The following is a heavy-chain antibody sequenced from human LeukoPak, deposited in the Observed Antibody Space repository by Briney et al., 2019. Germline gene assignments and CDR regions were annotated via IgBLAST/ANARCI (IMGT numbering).Heavy chain of an antibody. J-gene: IGHJ4*02. CDR3: ATAKGDLLLFDY. CDR2: IIPIFGTA. CDR1: GGTFSSYA. Sequence: SVKVSCKASGGTFSSYAISWVQQAPGQGLEWMGGIIPIFGTANYAQKFQGRVTITADESTSTAYMELSSLRSEDTAVYYCATAKGDLLLFDYWGQGTLVTVSS. D-gene: IGHD2-15*01. V-gene: IGHV1-69*13.